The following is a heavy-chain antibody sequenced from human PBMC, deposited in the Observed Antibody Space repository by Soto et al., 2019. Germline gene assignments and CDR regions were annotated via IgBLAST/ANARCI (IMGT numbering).Heavy chain of an antibody. CDR2: IYYSGST. Sequence: SENLSLTCSVTGGTISSINFYWGWIRQPPGKGLEWIGSIYYSGSTYYNPSLKTRVTIFVDTSKNQFSLKLSSVTAADTAVFYCAVHGRYSNSGPGWFSLSGQGALVTVSS. CDR3: AVHGRYSNSGPGWFSL. V-gene: IGHV4-39*01. J-gene: IGHJ5*02. CDR1: GGTISSINFY. D-gene: IGHD4-4*01.